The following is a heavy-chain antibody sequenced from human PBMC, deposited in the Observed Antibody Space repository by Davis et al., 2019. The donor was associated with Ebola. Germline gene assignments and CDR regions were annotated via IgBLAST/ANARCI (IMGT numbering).Heavy chain of an antibody. CDR2: IFPGDSDT. V-gene: IGHV5-51*01. CDR3: ARDLRWGKSYDSSGYSYFDY. J-gene: IGHJ4*02. Sequence: GESLKISCKGSGYSFTNHWIGWVRQMPGKGLEWMGIIFPGDSDTRYSPSFQGQVTISADKSINTTYLHWSSLKASATAVYYCARDLRWGKSYDSSGYSYFDYWGQGALVTVSS. D-gene: IGHD3-22*01. CDR1: GYSFTNHW.